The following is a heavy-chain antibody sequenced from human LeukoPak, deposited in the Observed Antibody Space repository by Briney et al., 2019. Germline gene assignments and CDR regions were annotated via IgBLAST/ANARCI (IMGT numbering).Heavy chain of an antibody. CDR2: ISWNSGSI. CDR1: GFTFDDYA. Sequence: GGSLRLSCAASGFTFDDYAMHWVRQAPGKGLEWVSGISWNSGSIGYADSVKGRFTISRDNAKNSLYLQMNSLRAEDMALYYCTKGSCSSTSCYIDYWGQGTLVTVSS. V-gene: IGHV3-9*03. J-gene: IGHJ4*02. CDR3: TKGSCSSTSCYIDY. D-gene: IGHD2-2*02.